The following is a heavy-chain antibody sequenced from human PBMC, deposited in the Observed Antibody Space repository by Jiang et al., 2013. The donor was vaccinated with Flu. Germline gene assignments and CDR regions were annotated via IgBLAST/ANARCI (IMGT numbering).Heavy chain of an antibody. D-gene: IGHD3-22*01. CDR3: ASDYYDSSGYYY. CDR1: GGSFSGYY. Sequence: SLTCAVYGGSFSGYYWSWIRQPPGKGLEWIGEINHSGSTNYNPSLKSRVTISVDTSKNQFSLKLSSVTAADTAVYYCASDYYDSSGYYYWGQGTLVTVSS. V-gene: IGHV4-34*01. CDR2: INHSGST. J-gene: IGHJ4*02.